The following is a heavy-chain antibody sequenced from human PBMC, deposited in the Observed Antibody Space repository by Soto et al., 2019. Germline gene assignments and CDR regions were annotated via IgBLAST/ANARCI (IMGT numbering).Heavy chain of an antibody. CDR3: ARDGVCSSTSCYTGLDYYYYGMDV. CDR2: ISSSSSYI. D-gene: IGHD2-2*02. Sequence: EVQLVESGGGLVKPGGSLRLSCAASGLTFSSYSMNWVRQAPGKGLEWVSSISSSSSYIYYADSVKGRFTISRDNAKNSLYLQMNSLRAEDTAVYYCARDGVCSSTSCYTGLDYYYYGMDVWGQGTTVTVSS. CDR1: GLTFSSYS. V-gene: IGHV3-21*01. J-gene: IGHJ6*02.